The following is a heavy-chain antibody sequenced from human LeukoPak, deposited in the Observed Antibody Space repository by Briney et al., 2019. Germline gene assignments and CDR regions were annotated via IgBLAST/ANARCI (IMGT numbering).Heavy chain of an antibody. CDR3: ARVADPGIAAAGISPSDY. D-gene: IGHD6-13*01. J-gene: IGHJ4*02. CDR1: GCSFTSYW. Sequence: GESLQISCKGSGCSFTSYWIGWVRQMPGKGLEWMGIIYPGDSDTRYSPSFQGQGTISADKSISTADLQWSSLKASDTAMYYCARVADPGIAAAGISPSDYWGRGTLVTVSS. V-gene: IGHV5-51*01. CDR2: IYPGDSDT.